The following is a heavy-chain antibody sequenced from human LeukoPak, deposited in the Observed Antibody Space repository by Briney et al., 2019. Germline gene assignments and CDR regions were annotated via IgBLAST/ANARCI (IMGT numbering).Heavy chain of an antibody. D-gene: IGHD3-10*01. CDR2: ISASGGST. CDR1: TFSFSSYA. CDR3: AKIGSDYYYGLGEAYY. Sequence: GGSLRLSCAASTFSFSSYAMSWVRQAPGKGLEWASTISASGGSTYYADSVKGRFTISRDNSKNTLHLQMNSLRAEDTAVYYCAKIGSDYYYGLGEAYYWGQGTPVTVSS. J-gene: IGHJ4*02. V-gene: IGHV3-23*01.